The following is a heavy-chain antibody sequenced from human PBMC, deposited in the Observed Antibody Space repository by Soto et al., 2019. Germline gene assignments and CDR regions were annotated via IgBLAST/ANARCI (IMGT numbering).Heavy chain of an antibody. CDR2: ISSSSSTI. V-gene: IGHV3-48*02. CDR1: GFTFSSYS. D-gene: IGHD2-2*01. Sequence: GGSLRLSCAASGFTFSSYSMNWVRQAPGKGLDWVSYISSSSSTIYYADSVKGRFTISRDNAKNSLYLQMNSLRDEDTAVYYCARDGLGYCSSTSCYANFDYWGQGTLVTVSS. J-gene: IGHJ4*02. CDR3: ARDGLGYCSSTSCYANFDY.